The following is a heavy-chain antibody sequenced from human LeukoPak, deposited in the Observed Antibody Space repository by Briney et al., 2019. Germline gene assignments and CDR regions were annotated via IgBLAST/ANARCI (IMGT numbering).Heavy chain of an antibody. V-gene: IGHV3-23*01. CDR3: AKMVRDSNYVSPVRLPYYFDY. Sequence: GGSLRLSCAASGFTFSSYAMSWVRQAPGKGLEWVSAISGSGGSTYYADSVKGRFTISRDNSKNTLYLRMNSLRAEDTAVYYCAKMVRDSNYVSPVRLPYYFDYWGQGTLVTVSS. CDR1: GFTFSSYA. D-gene: IGHD4-11*01. CDR2: ISGSGGST. J-gene: IGHJ4*02.